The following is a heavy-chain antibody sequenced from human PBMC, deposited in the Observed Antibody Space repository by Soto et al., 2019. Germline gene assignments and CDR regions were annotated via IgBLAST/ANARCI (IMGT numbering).Heavy chain of an antibody. CDR2: TYCRSKWYN. CDR1: VDRVSSNSAA. V-gene: IGHV6-1*01. CDR3: ARDRKGGFVMDV. J-gene: IGHJ6*02. Sequence: QTLSLTCAISVDRVSSNSAAWNVIRQSPSRGLEWLGRTYCRSKWYNDYAVSVKGRISINPDTSKNLFSLQLNSVTPEDTAVYYCARDRKGGFVMDVWGQGTTVTVSS. D-gene: IGHD3-16*01.